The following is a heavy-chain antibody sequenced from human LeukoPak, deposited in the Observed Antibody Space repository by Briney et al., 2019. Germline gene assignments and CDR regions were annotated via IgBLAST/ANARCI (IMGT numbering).Heavy chain of an antibody. CDR3: ARSRGTMVRGVLHGMDV. V-gene: IGHV3-13*01. CDR2: IGTAGDT. CDR1: GFTFSSYD. Sequence: GGSLRPSCAASGFTFSSYDMHWVRQATGNGLEWVSAIGTAGDTYYPGSVKGRFTISRENAKSSLYLQMNSLRAGDTAVYYCARSRGTMVRGVLHGMDVWGQGTTVTVSS. D-gene: IGHD3-10*01. J-gene: IGHJ6*02.